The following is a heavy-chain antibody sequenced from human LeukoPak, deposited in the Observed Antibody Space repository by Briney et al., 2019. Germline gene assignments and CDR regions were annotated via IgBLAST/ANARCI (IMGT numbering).Heavy chain of an antibody. V-gene: IGHV3-73*01. CDR2: IRSKANSYAT. Sequence: QAGGSLRLSCAASGFTFSGSAMHWVRQASGKGLEWVGRIRSKANSYATAYAASVKGRFTISRDDSKNTAYLQMNSLRTEDTAVYYCTRPRSSGWPYYYYYMDVWGKGTTVTISS. J-gene: IGHJ6*03. D-gene: IGHD6-19*01. CDR1: GFTFSGSA. CDR3: TRPRSSGWPYYYYYMDV.